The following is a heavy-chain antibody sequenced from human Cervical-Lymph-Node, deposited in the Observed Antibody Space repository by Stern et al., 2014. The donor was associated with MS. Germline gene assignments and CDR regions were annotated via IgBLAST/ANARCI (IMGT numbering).Heavy chain of an antibody. CDR3: ARDPRGWYGGNPPFYYGLDV. D-gene: IGHD4-23*01. CDR1: GFTVNSNN. CDR2: IDSGGNT. V-gene: IGHV3-66*02. J-gene: IGHJ6*02. Sequence: EVQLVESGGGLVQPGGSLRLSCAPSGFTVNSNNMNWVRQAPGKGLEWVSVIDSGGNTYYADSVKGRFTVSRDKSKNTLNLQMNSLRAEDTAVYYCARDPRGWYGGNPPFYYGLDVWGQGTTVTVSS.